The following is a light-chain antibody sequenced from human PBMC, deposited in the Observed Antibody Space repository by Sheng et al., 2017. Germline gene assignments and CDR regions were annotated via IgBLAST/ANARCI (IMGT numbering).Light chain of an antibody. V-gene: IGKV1-27*01. CDR2: GAS. CDR1: HDITYY. CDR3: QQYISYPWT. J-gene: IGKJ1*01. Sequence: DIQMTQSPSSLSASVGDRVTLTCRASHDITYYLAWFQQKPGEGPKLLIYGASTLQSGVPSRFSGSGSGTEFTLTISSLQPDDFATYYCQQYISYPWTFGQGTKVEIK.